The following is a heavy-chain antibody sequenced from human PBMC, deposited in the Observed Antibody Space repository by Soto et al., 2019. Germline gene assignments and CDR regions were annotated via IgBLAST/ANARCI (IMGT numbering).Heavy chain of an antibody. V-gene: IGHV1-69*13. CDR3: ARDRRGYSYAAYYYYGMDV. D-gene: IGHD5-18*01. CDR2: IIPIFGTA. Sequence: SVKVSCKASGVTFSSYAISWVRQAPGQGLEWMGGIIPIFGTANYAQKFQGRVTITADESTSTAYMELSSLRSEDTAVYYCARDRRGYSYAAYYYYGMDVWGQGTTVTVSS. CDR1: GVTFSSYA. J-gene: IGHJ6*02.